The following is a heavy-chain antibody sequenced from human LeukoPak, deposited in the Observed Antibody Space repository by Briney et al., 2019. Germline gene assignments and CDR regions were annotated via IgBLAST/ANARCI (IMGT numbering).Heavy chain of an antibody. V-gene: IGHV3-23*01. CDR1: GFTFSTFA. CDR3: ATYRQVLLPFES. CDR2: IFPSGGEI. Sequence: GGSLRLSCAASGFTFSTFAMIWVRQPPGKGLEWLSSIFPSGGEIHYADSVRGRFTISRDNSKSTLSLQMNSLRAEDTAIYYCATYRQVLLPFESWGQGTLVTVSS. D-gene: IGHD2-8*02. J-gene: IGHJ4*02.